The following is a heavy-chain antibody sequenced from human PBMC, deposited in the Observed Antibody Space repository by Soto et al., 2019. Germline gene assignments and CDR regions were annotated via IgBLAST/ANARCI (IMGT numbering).Heavy chain of an antibody. CDR1: GFTFSSYA. J-gene: IGHJ4*02. CDR3: ARDLKGATYGSGSYYNLSPDY. V-gene: IGHV3-30-3*01. CDR2: ISYDGSNK. Sequence: PGGSLRLSCAASGFTFSSYAMHWVRQAPGKGLEWVAVISYDGSNKYYADSVKGRFTISRDNSKNTLYLQMNSLRAEDTAVYYCARDLKGATYGSGSYYNLSPDYWGQGTLVTV. D-gene: IGHD3-10*01.